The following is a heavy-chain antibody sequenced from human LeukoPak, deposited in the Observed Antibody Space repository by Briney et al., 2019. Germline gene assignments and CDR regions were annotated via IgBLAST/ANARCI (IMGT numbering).Heavy chain of an antibody. CDR2: NIPILGIA. CDR1: GGTFSSYA. CDR3: ARNGDSGYSGYGVTKYYYYGMDV. J-gene: IGHJ6*02. Sequence: SVKVSCKASGGTFSSYAISWVRQAPGQGLEWMGRNIPILGIANYAQKFQGRVTITADKSTSTAYMELSSLRSEDTAVYYCARNGDSGYSGYGVTKYYYYGMDVWGQGTTVTVSS. D-gene: IGHD5-12*01. V-gene: IGHV1-69*04.